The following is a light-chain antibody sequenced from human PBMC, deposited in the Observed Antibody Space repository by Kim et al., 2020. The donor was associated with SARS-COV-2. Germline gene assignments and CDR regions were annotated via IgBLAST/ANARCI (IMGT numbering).Light chain of an antibody. V-gene: IGLV3-1*01. J-gene: IGLJ2*01. Sequence: SVSPGQTASITCSGDKLGEKYASWYRQKPGQSPVLVIYQDNKRPSEIPERFSGSNSGNTATLTISETQPMDEADYYCQAWDTSAVVFAGGTKLTVL. CDR1: KLGEKY. CDR3: QAWDTSAVV. CDR2: QDN.